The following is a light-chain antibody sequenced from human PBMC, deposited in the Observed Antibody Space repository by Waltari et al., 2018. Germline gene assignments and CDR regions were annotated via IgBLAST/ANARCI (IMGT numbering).Light chain of an antibody. Sequence: DIVMTQYPDSLAVSLGERATINCKSSQNILYTSNNKNYLAWYQRKPGQPPKLLFYWASTRESGVPDRFSGSGSGTDFTLTISSLQAEDVAIYYCQQYYNTPYTFGQGTKLEI. CDR3: QQYYNTPYT. J-gene: IGKJ2*01. CDR1: QNILYTSNNKNY. CDR2: WAS. V-gene: IGKV4-1*01.